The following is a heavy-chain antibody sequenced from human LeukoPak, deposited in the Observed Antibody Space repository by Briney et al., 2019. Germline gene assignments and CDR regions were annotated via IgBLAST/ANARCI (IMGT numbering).Heavy chain of an antibody. CDR1: GFTFGSNA. V-gene: IGHV3-23*01. CDR2: ITGSGDST. D-gene: IGHD6-6*01. J-gene: IGHJ4*01. CDR3: GKERYGSSSVVDY. Sequence: GGSLRLAWEASGFTFGSNAVNWVGQAPGKGLEWVSGITGSGDSTYYTDSVKGRFTISRDNSKNTVYLQMNSLRVEDTAVYHCGKERYGSSSVVDYWGHGTLVTVSS.